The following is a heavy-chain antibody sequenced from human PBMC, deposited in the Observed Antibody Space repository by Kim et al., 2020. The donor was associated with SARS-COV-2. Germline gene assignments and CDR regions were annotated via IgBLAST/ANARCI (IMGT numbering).Heavy chain of an antibody. CDR2: IYYSGST. V-gene: IGHV4-59*08. J-gene: IGHJ6*04. D-gene: IGHD6-13*01. CDR1: GGSISSYY. Sequence: SETLSLTCTVSGGSISSYYWSWIRQPPGKGLEWIGYIYYSGSTNYNPSLKSRVTISVDTSKNQFSLKLSSVTAADTAVYYCARQTRGYSSSWYGMDVWGKGTTVTVSS. CDR3: ARQTRGYSSSWYGMDV.